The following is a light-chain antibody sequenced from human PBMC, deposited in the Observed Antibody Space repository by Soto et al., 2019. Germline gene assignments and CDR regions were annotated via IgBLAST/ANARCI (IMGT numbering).Light chain of an antibody. J-gene: IGKJ4*01. CDR2: AAY. Sequence: DIQMTQSPSSLSASLGDRVTITCRASQDICVYLAWFQQKPGKVPKLLIYAAYTLQSGVPSRFSGSGSGTDFTLTISSLQPEDFATYYCQKYHSAPLTFGGGTKVEIK. CDR1: QDICVY. V-gene: IGKV1-27*01. CDR3: QKYHSAPLT.